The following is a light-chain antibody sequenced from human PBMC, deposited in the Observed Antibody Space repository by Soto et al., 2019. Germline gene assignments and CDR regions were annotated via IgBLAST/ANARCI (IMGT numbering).Light chain of an antibody. V-gene: IGKV1-5*03. J-gene: IGKJ1*01. CDR1: QSISNW. CDR2: RAS. Sequence: DIQMTQSPSTLSASVGDRVTITCRASQSISNWLAWYQQKPGKAPTLLIYRASNLESGVQSRFSGSGSGTEFTLTISSLQPDDFATYYCQQYDSYWTFGQGTKVEI. CDR3: QQYDSYWT.